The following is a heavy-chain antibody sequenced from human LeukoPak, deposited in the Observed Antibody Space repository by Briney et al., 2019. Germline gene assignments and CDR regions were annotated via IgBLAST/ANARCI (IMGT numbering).Heavy chain of an antibody. V-gene: IGHV4-39*07. D-gene: IGHD1-7*01. CDR3: ARARRTGTTFFDY. CDR2: IYYSGST. CDR1: GGSISTSTYY. J-gene: IGHJ4*02. Sequence: SETLSLTCTVSGGSISTSTYYWGWIRQPPGKGLEWIGSIYYSGSTNYNPSLKSRVTISVDTSKNHFSLKLSSVTAADTAAYYCARARRTGTTFFDYWGQGTLVTVSS.